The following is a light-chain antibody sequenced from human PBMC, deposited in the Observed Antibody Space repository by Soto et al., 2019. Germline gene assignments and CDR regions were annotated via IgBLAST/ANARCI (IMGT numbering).Light chain of an antibody. CDR1: QSVSSTF. CDR2: GAS. J-gene: IGKJ4*01. Sequence: ELVLTQSPGTLSLSPGDRATLSCRASQSVSSTFLAWYQQKPGQAPRLLIYGASSRATGIPDRFTGSGSGTDFTLTITRLEPEDFAVYYCQQYGNSHPRVTFGGGTKVDSK. CDR3: QQYGNSHPRVT. V-gene: IGKV3-20*01.